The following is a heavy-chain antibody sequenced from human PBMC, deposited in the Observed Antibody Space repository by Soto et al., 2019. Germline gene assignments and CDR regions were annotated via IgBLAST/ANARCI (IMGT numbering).Heavy chain of an antibody. V-gene: IGHV4-59*01. J-gene: IGHJ6*02. D-gene: IGHD6-13*01. CDR2: IYHSGSN. Sequence: SETLSLTCTVSGPSISSDYWSWIRPLPGKRLEWIGYIYHSGSNNYNPSLKSRATISVDASKNQFSLNLSSVTAADTAVYYCASLIAAPGRYGMDVWGQGTRVTVSS. CDR1: GPSISSDY. CDR3: ASLIAAPGRYGMDV.